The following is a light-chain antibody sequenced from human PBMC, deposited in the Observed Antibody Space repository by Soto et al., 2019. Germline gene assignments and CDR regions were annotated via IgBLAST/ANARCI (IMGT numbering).Light chain of an antibody. J-gene: IGKJ5*01. V-gene: IGKV1-39*01. Sequence: DVQMTQSPSSLSASVGDRVTITCRASQPISNYLNWYQQKAGEAPKVLIFGASSLQSGVPSKFSGSGYGTDFTLIINNLHPDDFATYYCQQSHAVPLTFGQGTLL. CDR2: GAS. CDR3: QQSHAVPLT. CDR1: QPISNY.